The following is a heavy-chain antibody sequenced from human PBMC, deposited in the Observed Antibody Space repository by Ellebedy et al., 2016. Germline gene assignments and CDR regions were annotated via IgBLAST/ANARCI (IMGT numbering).Heavy chain of an antibody. V-gene: IGHV3-48*04. J-gene: IGHJ4*02. CDR1: GFTFSSYP. CDR2: ISYDSGTL. Sequence: GGSLRLSCTASGFTFSSYPINWVRQAPGKGLEWVSYISYDSGTLYYADSVGGRFTVSRDNAKMSLYLQMNSLRAEDTAVYYCARETMVRRMYYFDYWGQGTLVTVSS. CDR3: ARETMVRRMYYFDY. D-gene: IGHD3-10*01.